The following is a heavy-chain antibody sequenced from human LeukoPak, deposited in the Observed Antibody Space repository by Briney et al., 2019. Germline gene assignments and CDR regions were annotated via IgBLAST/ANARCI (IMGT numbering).Heavy chain of an antibody. D-gene: IGHD5-18*01. CDR3: ARDQGYSYGYPLDY. Sequence: GESLRLSCAASGFTFSSYSMNWVRQAPGKGLEWVSSISSSSSYIYYADSLKGRFTISRDNAKNSLFLQMNSLRAEDTAVYYCARDQGYSYGYPLDYWGQGTLVTVSS. CDR1: GFTFSSYS. J-gene: IGHJ4*02. V-gene: IGHV3-21*04. CDR2: ISSSSSYI.